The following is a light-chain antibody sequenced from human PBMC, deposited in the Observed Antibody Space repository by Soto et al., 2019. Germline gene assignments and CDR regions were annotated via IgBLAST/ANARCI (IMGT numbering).Light chain of an antibody. V-gene: IGLV1-40*01. Sequence: QSVLTQPPSVSGAPGQRVTISCTGSSSNIGADYDVHWYQQRPGTAPKLLIFGNINRPSGVPDRFSGSKSGTSASLAITGRRAEDEGDYYCQSYDTTLSALYVFGTGPKPTVL. CDR3: QSYDTTLSALYV. CDR1: SSNIGADYD. CDR2: GNI. J-gene: IGLJ1*01.